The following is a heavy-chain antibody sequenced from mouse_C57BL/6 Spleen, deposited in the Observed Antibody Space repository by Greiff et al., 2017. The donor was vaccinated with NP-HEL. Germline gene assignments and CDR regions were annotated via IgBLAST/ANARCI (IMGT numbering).Heavy chain of an antibody. CDR2: IWGDGST. CDR3: ALPRGDYFDY. J-gene: IGHJ2*01. V-gene: IGHV2-3*01. CDR1: GFSLTSYG. Sequence: VQGVESGPGLVAPSQSLSITCTVSGFSLTSYGVSWVRQPPGKGLEWLGLIWGDGSTNYHSALISSLSIRKDNSKSQVFLKRNSLQTDDTATYYCALPRGDYFDYWGQGTTLTVSS.